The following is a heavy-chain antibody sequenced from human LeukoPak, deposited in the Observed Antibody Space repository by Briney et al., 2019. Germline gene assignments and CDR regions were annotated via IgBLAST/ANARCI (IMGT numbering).Heavy chain of an antibody. CDR2: IYYSGST. CDR3: ARDLGEGATTLAFDY. D-gene: IGHD1-26*01. V-gene: IGHV4-59*01. CDR1: GGSISSYY. J-gene: IGHJ4*02. Sequence: NSSETLSLTCTVSGGSISSYYWSWIRQPPGKGLEWIGYIYYSGSTNYNPSLKSRVTISVDTSKNQFSLKLSSVTAADTAVYYCARDLGEGATTLAFDYWGQGTLVTVSS.